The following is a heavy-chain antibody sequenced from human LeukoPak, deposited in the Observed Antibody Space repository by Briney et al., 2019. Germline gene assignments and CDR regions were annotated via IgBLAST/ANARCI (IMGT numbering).Heavy chain of an antibody. D-gene: IGHD5-18*01. J-gene: IGHJ1*01. CDR3: ARTRGGYSYGYPGYFQH. V-gene: IGHV1-2*02. CDR2: INPNSGGT. Sequence: VASVKVSCKASGYTFTDYYIHWVRQAPGQGLEWMGWINPNSGGTNYAQKFQGRVTMTRDTSITTAYMELSRLTSDDTAVYYCARTRGGYSYGYPGYFQHWGQGTLVTVSS. CDR1: GYTFTDYY.